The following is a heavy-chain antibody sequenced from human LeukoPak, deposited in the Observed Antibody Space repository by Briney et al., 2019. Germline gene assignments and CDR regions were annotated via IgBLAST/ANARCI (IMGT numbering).Heavy chain of an antibody. D-gene: IGHD3-16*02. CDR1: GYTFTGYY. Sequence: ASVKVSCKASGYTFTGYYMHWVRQAPGQGLEWMGWINPNSGGTNYAQKFQGRVTMTRDTSISTAYMELSRLRSDDTAVYYCARDFIPLHTYHYGMDVWGQGTTVTVSS. CDR2: INPNSGGT. J-gene: IGHJ6*02. CDR3: ARDFIPLHTYHYGMDV. V-gene: IGHV1-2*02.